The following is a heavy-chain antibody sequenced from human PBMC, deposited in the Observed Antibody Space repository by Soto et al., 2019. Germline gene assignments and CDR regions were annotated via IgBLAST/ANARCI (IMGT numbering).Heavy chain of an antibody. Sequence: EVQLLESGGGLVQPGGSLRLSCAASGFTFSSYAMSWVRQAPGKGLEWVSAISGSGGSTYYADSVKGRFTISRDNSKNTLYLQMNSLRAEDTAVYYCAKDLLLWSGEKGAFDYWGQGTLVTVSS. CDR2: ISGSGGST. D-gene: IGHD3-10*01. J-gene: IGHJ4*02. CDR3: AKDLLLWSGEKGAFDY. V-gene: IGHV3-23*01. CDR1: GFTFSSYA.